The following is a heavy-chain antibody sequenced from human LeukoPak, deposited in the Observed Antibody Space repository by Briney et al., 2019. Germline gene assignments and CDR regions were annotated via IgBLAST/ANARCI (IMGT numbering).Heavy chain of an antibody. D-gene: IGHD3-10*01. CDR3: ARDGGFGFLAALDI. J-gene: IGHJ3*02. CDR2: ISGSGSVS. Sequence: PGGSLRLPCAASGFTFSSYSMNWVRQAPGKGLEWISYISGSGSVSYYEDSVKGRFTISRDSAKNSLYLQMNSLRDEDTALYYCARDGGFGFLAALDIWGQGTMVTVSS. CDR1: GFTFSSYS. V-gene: IGHV3-48*02.